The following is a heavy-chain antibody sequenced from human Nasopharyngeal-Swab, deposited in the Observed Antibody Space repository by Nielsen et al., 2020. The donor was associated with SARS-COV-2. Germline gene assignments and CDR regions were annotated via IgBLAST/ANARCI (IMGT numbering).Heavy chain of an antibody. V-gene: IGHV4-59*01. D-gene: IGHD6-13*01. CDR2: IYYNGST. CDR3: ARAREGYTSSWFFDY. Sequence: SETLSLTCTVSGGSISSYYWSWIRQPPGKGLEWMGYIYYNGSTNYNPSLKSRVTISVYTSKNQFSLKLSSVTAADTAVYYCARAREGYTSSWFFDYWGQGTLVTVSS. J-gene: IGHJ4*02. CDR1: GGSISSYY.